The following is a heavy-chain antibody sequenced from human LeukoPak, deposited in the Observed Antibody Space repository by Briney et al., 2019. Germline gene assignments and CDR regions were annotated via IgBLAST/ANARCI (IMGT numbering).Heavy chain of an antibody. J-gene: IGHJ3*02. CDR1: GFTFSSYA. CDR3: AKDRGYSYGTGLHDAFDI. D-gene: IGHD5-18*01. V-gene: IGHV3-23*01. CDR2: ISGSGGST. Sequence: GGSLRLSCAASGFTFSSYAMSWVRQAPGKGLEWVSAISGSGGSTYYADSVKGRFTISRDNSKNTLYLQMNSLRAEDTAVYYCAKDRGYSYGTGLHDAFDIWGQGTMVTVSS.